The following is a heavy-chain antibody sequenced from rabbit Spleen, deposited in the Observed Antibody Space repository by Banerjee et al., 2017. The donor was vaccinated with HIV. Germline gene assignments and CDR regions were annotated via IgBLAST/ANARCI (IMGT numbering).Heavy chain of an antibody. J-gene: IGHJ4*01. V-gene: IGHV1S45*01. CDR2: IYNVDGST. D-gene: IGHD1-1*01. CDR1: GFTLSSYYM. Sequence: QEHLKESGGGLVQPGGSLKLSCTASGFTLSSYYMNWVRQAPGKGPEWIACIYNVDGSTYYASWAKGRFTISKTSSTTVTLQMTSLTAADTATYFCARGIDANSGGWISYYFNLWGQGTLVTVS. CDR3: ARGIDANSGGWISYYFNL.